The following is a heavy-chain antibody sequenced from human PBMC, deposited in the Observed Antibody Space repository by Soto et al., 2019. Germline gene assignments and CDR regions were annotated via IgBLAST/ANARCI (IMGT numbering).Heavy chain of an antibody. CDR1: GFTVGSSG. V-gene: IGHV3-33*01. J-gene: IGHJ4*02. Sequence: GGSLRLSFAAPGFTVGSSGMHWVRQDPGKGLEGVAVIWYDGSNKYYADSVKGRFTISRDNSKNTLYLQMNSMRDEDTAVYYCARDYRDGYNPRYWGQGT. CDR2: IWYDGSNK. CDR3: ARDYRDGYNPRY. D-gene: IGHD5-12*01.